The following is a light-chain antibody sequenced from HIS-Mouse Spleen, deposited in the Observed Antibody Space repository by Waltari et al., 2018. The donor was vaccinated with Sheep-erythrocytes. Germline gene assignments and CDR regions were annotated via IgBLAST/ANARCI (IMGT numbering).Light chain of an antibody. Sequence: QSALTQPRSVFGSPGQSVTIYCTGTSSDVGGYNYVSWYQQHPGKAPKLMIYDVSKRPSGVPDRFSGSKSGNTASLTISGLQAEDEADYYCCSYAGSYNHVFATETKVTVL. CDR1: SSDVGGYNY. CDR3: CSYAGSYNHV. J-gene: IGLJ1*01. CDR2: DVS. V-gene: IGLV2-11*01.